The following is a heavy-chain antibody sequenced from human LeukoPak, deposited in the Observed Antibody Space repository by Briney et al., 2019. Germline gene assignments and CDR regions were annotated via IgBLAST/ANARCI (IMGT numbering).Heavy chain of an antibody. J-gene: IGHJ4*02. CDR3: ARGAAMAEWRSDPPLPTDY. D-gene: IGHD5-18*01. CDR2: ISAYNGNT. V-gene: IGHV1-18*01. CDR1: GYTFTSYG. Sequence: ASVKVSCKASGYTFTSYGISWVRQAPGQGLEWMGWISAYNGNTNYAQKLQGRVTMTTDTSTSTAYMELRSLRSDDTAVYYCARGAAMAEWRSDPPLPTDYWGQGTLVTVSS.